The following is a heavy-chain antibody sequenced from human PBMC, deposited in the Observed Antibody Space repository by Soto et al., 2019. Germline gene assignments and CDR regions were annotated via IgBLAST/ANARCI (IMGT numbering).Heavy chain of an antibody. CDR2: IYYSGST. CDR1: YGSISNLG. Sequence: PSLTQRLTWTVAYGSISNLGCSWIRQNPRKGLEWIGYIYYSGSTNYNPSLKSRVTISVDTSKNQFSLKLSSVTAADTAVYYCASSNIAAAGFYYYGMDVWGRGTTVTVSS. J-gene: IGHJ6*02. V-gene: IGHV4-59*11. CDR3: ASSNIAAAGFYYYGMDV. D-gene: IGHD6-13*01.